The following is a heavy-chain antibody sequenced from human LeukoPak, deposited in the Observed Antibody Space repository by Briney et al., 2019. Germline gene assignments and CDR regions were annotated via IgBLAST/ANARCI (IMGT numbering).Heavy chain of an antibody. J-gene: IGHJ4*02. Sequence: PGGSLRLSCAASGFTFNNYPMYWVRQAPGKGLEWVAVISYDGSNKYYADSVKGRFTISRNNSKNTLYLQMNSLRAEDTAVYYCARGGGNCLDYWGQGTLVAVSS. CDR3: ARGGGNCLDY. D-gene: IGHD3-16*01. CDR1: GFTFNNYP. V-gene: IGHV3-30-3*01. CDR2: ISYDGSNK.